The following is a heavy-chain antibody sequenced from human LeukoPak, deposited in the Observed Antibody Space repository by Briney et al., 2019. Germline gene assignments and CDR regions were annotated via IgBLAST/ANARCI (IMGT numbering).Heavy chain of an antibody. CDR3: ARAYCSSTSCYADYFDY. D-gene: IGHD2-2*01. Sequence: GGSLRLSCAASGFTFSSYIMNWVRQAPGKGLEWVSSISSSSSYIYYADSVKGRFTISRDNAKNSLYLQMNSLRAEDTAVYYCARAYCSSTSCYADYFDYWGQGTLVTVSS. CDR1: GFTFSSYI. J-gene: IGHJ4*02. V-gene: IGHV3-21*01. CDR2: ISSSSSYI.